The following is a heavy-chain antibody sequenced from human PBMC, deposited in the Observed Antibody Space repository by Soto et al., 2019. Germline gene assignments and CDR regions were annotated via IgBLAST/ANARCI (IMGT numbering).Heavy chain of an antibody. CDR3: AIDQGGIRTIEGAFDV. J-gene: IGHJ3*01. Sequence: QVQVVQSGAEVRKPGSSVKVSCKTSGGTFSSYLFSWVRQAPGQGLEWLGGVISPSGTPNYAPKFQGRLPIIGDHSTSELHMELSSLRSEDTAVYYCAIDQGGIRTIEGAFDVWGQGTLVTVSS. D-gene: IGHD3-16*01. V-gene: IGHV1-69*01. CDR2: VISPSGTP. CDR1: GGTFSSYL.